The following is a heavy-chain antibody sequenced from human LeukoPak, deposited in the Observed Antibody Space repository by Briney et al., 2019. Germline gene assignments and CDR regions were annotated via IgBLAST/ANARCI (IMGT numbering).Heavy chain of an antibody. V-gene: IGHV1-2*02. CDR2: VNPKNGAT. CDR1: GYTFTDYY. J-gene: IGHJ4*02. CDR3: ARLALPPTLDY. D-gene: IGHD2-21*01. Sequence: ASVKVSCKASGYTFTDYYFHWVRQAPGQGLEWLGFVNPKNGATNYAQKFQGRVTMTRDTSISTAYMELSSLRSDDTAVYFCARLALPPTLDYWGQGTLVTVSS.